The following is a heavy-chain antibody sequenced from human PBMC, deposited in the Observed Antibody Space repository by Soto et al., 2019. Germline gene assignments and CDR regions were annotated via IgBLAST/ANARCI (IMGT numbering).Heavy chain of an antibody. V-gene: IGHV3-30-3*01. CDR1: GFTFSSYA. J-gene: IGHJ6*02. CDR2: ISYDGSNK. D-gene: IGHD3-3*01. Sequence: GGSLRLSCAASGFTFSSYAMHWVRQAPGKGLEWVAVISYDGSNKYYADSVKGRFTISRDNSKNTLYLQMNSLRAEDTAVYYCARTYDFWSGYNLYYYYGMDVWGQGTTVTVSS. CDR3: ARTYDFWSGYNLYYYYGMDV.